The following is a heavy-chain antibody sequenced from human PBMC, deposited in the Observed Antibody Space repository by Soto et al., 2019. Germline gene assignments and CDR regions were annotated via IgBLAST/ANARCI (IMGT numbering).Heavy chain of an antibody. J-gene: IGHJ6*02. CDR1: GFTFSSYA. D-gene: IGHD4-17*01. Sequence: GGSLRLSCAASGFTFSSYAMHWFRQAPGKGLEWVAVISYDGSNKYYADSVKGRFTISRDNSKNTLYLQMNSLRAEDTAVYYCARAYGGFYYYYYGMDVWGQGTTVTVS. CDR2: ISYDGSNK. CDR3: ARAYGGFYYYYYGMDV. V-gene: IGHV3-30-3*01.